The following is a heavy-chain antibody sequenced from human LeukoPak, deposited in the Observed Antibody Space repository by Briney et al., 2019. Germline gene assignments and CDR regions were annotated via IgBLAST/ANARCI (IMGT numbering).Heavy chain of an antibody. V-gene: IGHV3-23*01. J-gene: IGHJ6*02. CDR3: AKVSYDFWSGYYDTYYYYGMDV. Sequence: GGSLRLSCAASGFIFSNYGMNWVRQAPGKGLEWVAAISASGSATSYADSVKGRFTISRDNSKNTLYLQMNSLRAEDTAVYYCAKVSYDFWSGYYDTYYYYGMDVWGQGTTVTVSS. CDR1: GFIFSNYG. D-gene: IGHD3-3*01. CDR2: ISASGSAT.